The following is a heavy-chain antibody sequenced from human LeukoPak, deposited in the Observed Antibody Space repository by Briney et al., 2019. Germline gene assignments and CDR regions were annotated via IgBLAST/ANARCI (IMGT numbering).Heavy chain of an antibody. D-gene: IGHD3-10*01. J-gene: IGHJ4*02. V-gene: IGHV4-4*07. Sequence: SETLSLTCTVSGGSISSYYWTWLRQPAAKGLEWIGRIYTSGSTNYSPSLKSRVTMSVDTSKNQVSLNLSSVTAADTAVYYCARDRVVRGVIKGTVWGQGTLVTVSS. CDR3: ARDRVVRGVIKGTV. CDR1: GGSISSYY. CDR2: IYTSGST.